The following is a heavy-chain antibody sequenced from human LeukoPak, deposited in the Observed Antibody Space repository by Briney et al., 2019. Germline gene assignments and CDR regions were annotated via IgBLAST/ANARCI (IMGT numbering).Heavy chain of an antibody. CDR1: GFTFSSYG. D-gene: IGHD6-19*01. V-gene: IGHV3-30*18. Sequence: PGGSLRLSCAASGFTFSSYGMHWVRQAPGKGLEWEAVISYDGSNKYYADSVKGRFTISRDNSKNTLYLQMNSLRAEDTAVYYCAKDWGPYSSGWFDYWGQGTLVTVSS. CDR3: AKDWGPYSSGWFDY. J-gene: IGHJ4*02. CDR2: ISYDGSNK.